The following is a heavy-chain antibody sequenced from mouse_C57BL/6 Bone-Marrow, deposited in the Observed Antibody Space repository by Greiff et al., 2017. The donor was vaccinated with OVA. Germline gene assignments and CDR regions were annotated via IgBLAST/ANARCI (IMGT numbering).Heavy chain of an antibody. J-gene: IGHJ2*01. D-gene: IGHD3-2*02. CDR3: ARPRDSSGAPSYFGY. Sequence: EVHLVESGGGLVQPGGSLSLSCAASGFTFTDYYMSWVRQPPGKALEWLGFIRNKANGYTTEYSASVKGRFTISRDNSQSILYLQMNALRAEDSATYSCARPRDSSGAPSYFGYWGKGTTLTVSS. CDR2: IRNKANGYTT. V-gene: IGHV7-3*01. CDR1: GFTFTDYY.